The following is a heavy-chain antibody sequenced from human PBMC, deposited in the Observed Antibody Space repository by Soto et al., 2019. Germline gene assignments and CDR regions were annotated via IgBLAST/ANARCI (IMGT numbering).Heavy chain of an antibody. CDR3: EGESGENWSYEAY. CDR1: GDTITSFS. Sequence: SETLSLSCTVSGDTITSFSWNWIRQSAGKGLEWIGRISTTGNTHYNPSLESRVTMSLDTSKNQFSLKLTSVTAADTAVYYCEGESGENWSYEAYWGQGTLVTVSS. V-gene: IGHV4-4*07. CDR2: ISTTGNT. J-gene: IGHJ4*02. D-gene: IGHD1-7*01.